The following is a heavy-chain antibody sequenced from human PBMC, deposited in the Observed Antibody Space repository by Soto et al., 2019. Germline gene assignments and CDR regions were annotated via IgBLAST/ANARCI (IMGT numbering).Heavy chain of an antibody. CDR2: LSYDGSIR. V-gene: IGHV3-30-3*01. CDR1: GFTFSSYA. D-gene: IGHD2-2*01. CDR3: ARVRCISTTCPFSYYYNGMDV. Sequence: PGGSLRLSCAASGFTFSSYAMNWVRQAPGKGLEWVAILSYDGSIRYYADSVKGRFTISRDSFKNTLYLEMNSLTAEDTAVYRCARVRCISTTCPFSYYYNGMDVWGQGTTVTVSS. J-gene: IGHJ6*02.